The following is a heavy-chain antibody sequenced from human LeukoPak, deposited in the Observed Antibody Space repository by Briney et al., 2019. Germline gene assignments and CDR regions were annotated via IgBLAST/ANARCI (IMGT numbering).Heavy chain of an antibody. CDR3: ARDSVVGATNDAFDI. CDR2: IYYSGST. CDR1: GGSISSSSYY. Sequence: PSETLSLTCTVSGGSISSSSYYWGWIRQPPGKGLEWIGGIYYSGSTYYNPSLKSRVTISVDTSKNQFSLKLSSVTAADTAVYYCARDSVVGATNDAFDIWGQGTMVTVSS. J-gene: IGHJ3*02. V-gene: IGHV4-39*07. D-gene: IGHD1-26*01.